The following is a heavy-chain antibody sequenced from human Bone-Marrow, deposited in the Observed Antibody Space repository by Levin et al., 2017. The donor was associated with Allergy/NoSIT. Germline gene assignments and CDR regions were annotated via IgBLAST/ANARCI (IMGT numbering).Heavy chain of an antibody. J-gene: IGHJ4*02. CDR3: ARVRD. V-gene: IGHV3-48*01. Sequence: SVKGRFTISRDNAKNSLILQMNSLRPEDTAVYYCARVRDWGQGTLVTVSS.